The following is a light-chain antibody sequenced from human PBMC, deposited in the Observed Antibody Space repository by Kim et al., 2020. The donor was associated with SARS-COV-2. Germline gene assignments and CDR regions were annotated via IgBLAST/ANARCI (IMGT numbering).Light chain of an antibody. CDR1: SLRSYY. CDR3: NSRDSSGNHLV. V-gene: IGLV3-19*01. J-gene: IGLJ2*01. Sequence: ALGQTVRIKCQGDSLRSYYANWYQQKPGQAPLLLIYGENNRPSGIPNRFSGSSSGNTASLTITGTQAEDEADYYCNSRDSSGNHLVFGGGTQLTVL. CDR2: GEN.